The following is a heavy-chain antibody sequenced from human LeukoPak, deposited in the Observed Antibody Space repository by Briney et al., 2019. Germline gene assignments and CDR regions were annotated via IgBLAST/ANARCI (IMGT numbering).Heavy chain of an antibody. Sequence: SETLSLTCTVSGYSISSGHYWAWIRQSPEKGLECIATMFHSGSTYYNPSLKSRVTISVDTSKNQFSLKLSSVTAADTAVYYCARHRCSGGSCYPMNWFDPWGQGTLVTVSS. D-gene: IGHD2-15*01. V-gene: IGHV4-38-2*02. J-gene: IGHJ5*02. CDR1: GYSISSGHY. CDR3: ARHRCSGGSCYPMNWFDP. CDR2: MFHSGST.